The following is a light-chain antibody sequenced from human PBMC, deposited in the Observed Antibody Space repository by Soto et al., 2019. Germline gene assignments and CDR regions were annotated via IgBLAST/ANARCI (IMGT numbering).Light chain of an antibody. J-gene: IGLJ1*01. Sequence: PSQPPPLSGSPGQSITVSCPGTTSDVGSYNRVSWYQQTPGTAPKLIIYDVGSRPSGVPDRFSGSKSGNTASLTISGLQAEDEADYYCDSYTASSTYVFGTGTKVTVL. V-gene: IGLV2-18*02. CDR3: DSYTASSTYV. CDR1: TSDVGSYNR. CDR2: DVG.